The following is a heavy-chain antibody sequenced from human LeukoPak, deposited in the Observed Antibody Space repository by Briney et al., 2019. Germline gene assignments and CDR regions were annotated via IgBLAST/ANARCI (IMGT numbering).Heavy chain of an antibody. J-gene: IGHJ4*02. D-gene: IGHD3-10*01. CDR2: ISDSGANT. Sequence: PGGSLRLSCAASGFDFSNYPMSWVRQAPGKGLEWVSAISDSGANTNYADSVKGRFTISRDNSKNTVSLQMSSLRTEDTAIYYCAKCSMYFGSGTYFDAWAQGILVTVSS. CDR3: AKCSMYFGSGTYFDA. CDR1: GFDFSNYP. V-gene: IGHV3-23*01.